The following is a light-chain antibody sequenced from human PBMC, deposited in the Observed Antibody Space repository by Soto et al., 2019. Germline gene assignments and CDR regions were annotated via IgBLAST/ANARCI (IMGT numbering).Light chain of an antibody. Sequence: QSALTQPASVSGSPGQSITISCSGTSSDIGSYNFVSWFQQPPGKPPKLIIYDVSSRPSAVSSRFSGSKAGNTASLTISGLQAEDEADYYCSSYTTSSTLVFGPGTKVTVL. J-gene: IGLJ1*01. V-gene: IGLV2-14*01. CDR1: SSDIGSYNF. CDR2: DVS. CDR3: SSYTTSSTLV.